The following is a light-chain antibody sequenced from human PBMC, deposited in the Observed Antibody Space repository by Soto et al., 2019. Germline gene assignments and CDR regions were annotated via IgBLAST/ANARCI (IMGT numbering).Light chain of an antibody. Sequence: QSALTQPASVSGSPGQSITISCTGTSSDVGGYNYVSWYQQHPGKAPKLLIFEVNNRPSGVSNRVSGSKSGNTASLTLSGLQAEDEADYYCTSYASSAARVFGTGTKLTVL. V-gene: IGLV2-14*01. CDR1: SSDVGGYNY. CDR2: EVN. J-gene: IGLJ1*01. CDR3: TSYASSAARV.